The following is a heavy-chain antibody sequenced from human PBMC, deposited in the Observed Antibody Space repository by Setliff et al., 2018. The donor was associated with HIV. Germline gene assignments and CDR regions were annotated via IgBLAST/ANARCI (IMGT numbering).Heavy chain of an antibody. J-gene: IGHJ4*02. V-gene: IGHV3-74*01. D-gene: IGHD2-15*01. CDR2: INSDVSST. Sequence: PGGSLRLSCAASGFTFSSYWMHWVRQGPGKGLVWVSRINSDVSSTSYADSVKGRFTISRDNAKNTVYLQMNSLRAEDTAVYYCARSSLGTATHFDYWGQGTLVTVSS. CDR1: GFTFSSYW. CDR3: ARSSLGTATHFDY.